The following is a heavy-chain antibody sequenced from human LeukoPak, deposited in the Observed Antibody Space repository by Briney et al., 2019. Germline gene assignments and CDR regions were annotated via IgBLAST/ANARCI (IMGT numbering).Heavy chain of an antibody. CDR2: IYYSGST. CDR3: ARGEPYSAAGRDY. D-gene: IGHD6-13*01. Sequence: SQTLSLTCTVSGGSISSGGYYWSWIRQHTGKGLEWIGYIYYSGSTYYNPSLKSRVTISVDTSKNQFSLKLSSVTAADTAVYYCARGEPYSAAGRDYWGQGTLVTVSS. CDR1: GGSISSGGYY. J-gene: IGHJ4*02. V-gene: IGHV4-31*03.